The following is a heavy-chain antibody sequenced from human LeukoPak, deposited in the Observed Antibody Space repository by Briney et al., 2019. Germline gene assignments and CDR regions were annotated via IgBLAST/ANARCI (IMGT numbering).Heavy chain of an antibody. CDR2: IRSDGGIK. V-gene: IGHV3-30*02. J-gene: IGHJ4*02. CDR3: AKDVPAAYFDY. CDR1: GFTFDNYG. Sequence: PGGSPRLSCAASGFTFDNYGMHWVRQAPGKGLEWVAFIRSDGGIKYYADSVKGRFTISRDNSKNTLYLQVNSLRAEDTAVYFCAKDVPAAYFDYWGQGTLVTVSS. D-gene: IGHD2-2*01.